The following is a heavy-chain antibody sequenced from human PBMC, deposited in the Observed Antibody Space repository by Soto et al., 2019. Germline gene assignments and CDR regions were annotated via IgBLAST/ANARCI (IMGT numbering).Heavy chain of an antibody. D-gene: IGHD3-10*01. Sequence: WASVKVSCKASGYTFTSYGISWVRQAPGQGLEWMGWISAYNGNTNYAQKLQGRVTMTTDTSTSTAYMELRSLRSDDTAVYYCARGLGGGFGELSIDYWGQGTLVTVSS. CDR3: ARGLGGGFGELSIDY. CDR1: GYTFTSYG. J-gene: IGHJ4*02. V-gene: IGHV1-18*01. CDR2: ISAYNGNT.